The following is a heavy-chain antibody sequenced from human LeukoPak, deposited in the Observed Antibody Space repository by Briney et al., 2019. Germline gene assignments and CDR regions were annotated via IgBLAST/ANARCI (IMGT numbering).Heavy chain of an antibody. V-gene: IGHV3-23*01. CDR3: AKGNGYDFWSGSTYNWFDP. D-gene: IGHD3-3*01. Sequence: GGSLRLSCAASGFTFSSYAMSWVRQAPGKGLEWVSAISGSGGSTYYADSVKGRFTISRDNSKNTLYLQMNSLRAEDTAVYYCAKGNGYDFWSGSTYNWFDPWGQGTLVTVSS. CDR2: ISGSGGST. J-gene: IGHJ5*02. CDR1: GFTFSSYA.